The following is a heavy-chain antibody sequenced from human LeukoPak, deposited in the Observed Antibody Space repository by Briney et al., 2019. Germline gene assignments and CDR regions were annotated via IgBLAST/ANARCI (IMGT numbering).Heavy chain of an antibody. CDR1: GYTFTGYY. D-gene: IGHD1-26*01. CDR3: ARAGASGYYYYYYMDV. V-gene: IGHV1-2*02. CDR2: INPNSGGT. Sequence: ASVKVSCKASGYTFTGYYMHWVRQAPGQGLEWMGWINPNSGGTNYAQKFQGRVTMTRDTSISTAYMELSRLRSDDTAVYYCARAGASGYYYYYYMDVWGKGTTVTVSS. J-gene: IGHJ6*03.